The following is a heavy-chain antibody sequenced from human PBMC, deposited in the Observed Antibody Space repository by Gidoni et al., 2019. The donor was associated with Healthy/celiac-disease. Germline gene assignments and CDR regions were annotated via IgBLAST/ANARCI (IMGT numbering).Heavy chain of an antibody. CDR3: AKYDILTKRNLDY. J-gene: IGHJ4*02. CDR2: ISGSGGSK. V-gene: IGHV3-23*04. Sequence: EVQLVVSGGGLVQPGGSLRLSCAASGFTFSSYAMSWVRQAPGKGLGWVSAISGSGGSKYYADSVKGRFTISRDNSKNTLYLQMNSLRAEDTAVYYCAKYDILTKRNLDYWGQGTLVTVSS. CDR1: GFTFSSYA. D-gene: IGHD3-9*01.